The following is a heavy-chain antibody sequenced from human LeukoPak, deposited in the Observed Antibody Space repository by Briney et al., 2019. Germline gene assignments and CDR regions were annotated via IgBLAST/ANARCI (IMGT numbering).Heavy chain of an antibody. D-gene: IGHD4-23*01. Sequence: GGSLRLSCEASGFTFSDPYMSWIRQAPGKGLEWVSAIHGSDDNTHYADSVKGRFTISRDKSKNTLYLQMNSLRADDTAVYYCAKDLLRWSFDYWGQGTLVTVSS. V-gene: IGHV3-23*01. J-gene: IGHJ4*02. CDR2: IHGSDDNT. CDR3: AKDLLRWSFDY. CDR1: GFTFSDPY.